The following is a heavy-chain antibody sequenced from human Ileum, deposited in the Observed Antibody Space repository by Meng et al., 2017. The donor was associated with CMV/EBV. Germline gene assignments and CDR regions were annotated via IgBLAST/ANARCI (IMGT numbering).Heavy chain of an antibody. CDR3: ARTGRFGSYYFDY. J-gene: IGHJ4*02. CDR2: VYSTGST. D-gene: IGHD3-10*01. CDR1: GGSISSYY. V-gene: IGHV4-59*01. Sequence: QGQLQEPDPGLAKPSETLSLTCSVPGGSISSYYGSWIRQAPGKGLEWIGYVYSTGSTNYSPSLRSRVTISVDTSRNQFSLRLSSVTAADTAVYYCARTGRFGSYYFDYWGQGTLVTVSS.